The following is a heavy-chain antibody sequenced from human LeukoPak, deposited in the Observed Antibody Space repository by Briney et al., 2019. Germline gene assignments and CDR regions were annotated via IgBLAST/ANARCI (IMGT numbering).Heavy chain of an antibody. J-gene: IGHJ4*02. V-gene: IGHV3-30-3*01. D-gene: IGHD1-26*01. CDR1: GFTFSSYA. CDR2: ISYDGSNK. Sequence: GRSLRLSCAASGFTFSSYAMHWVRQAPGKGLEWVAVISYDGSNKYYADSVKGRFTISRDNSKNTLYLQMNSLRAEDTAVYYCARALLSSGSSNVLFDYWGQGTLVTVSS. CDR3: ARALLSSGSSNVLFDY.